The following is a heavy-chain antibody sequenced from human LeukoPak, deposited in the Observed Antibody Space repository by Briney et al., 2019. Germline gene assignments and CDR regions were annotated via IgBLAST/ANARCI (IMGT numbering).Heavy chain of an antibody. V-gene: IGHV4-4*02. J-gene: IGHJ4*02. Sequence: SETLSLTCAVSGGAISSSNWWIWVRQPPGKGLEWIGEIYHSGSTNYNPSLKSRVTISVDKSKNQFSLKLTSVTAADTAVYYCARGSYCSGGSCHFDYWGQGTLVTVSS. D-gene: IGHD2-15*01. CDR2: IYHSGST. CDR1: GGAISSSNW. CDR3: ARGSYCSGGSCHFDY.